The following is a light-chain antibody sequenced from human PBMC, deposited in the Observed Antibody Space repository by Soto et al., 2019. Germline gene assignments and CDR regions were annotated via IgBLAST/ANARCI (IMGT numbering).Light chain of an antibody. CDR1: QGIRHD. CDR3: QQSYSTPPIT. J-gene: IGKJ5*01. CDR2: AAS. Sequence: GDRVTITCRASQGIRHDLGWYQQKPGKAPELLIYAASILQSGVPSRFSGSGSGSDFTLTISSLQPEDFATYYCQQSYSTPPITFGQGTRLEIK. V-gene: IGKV1-6*01.